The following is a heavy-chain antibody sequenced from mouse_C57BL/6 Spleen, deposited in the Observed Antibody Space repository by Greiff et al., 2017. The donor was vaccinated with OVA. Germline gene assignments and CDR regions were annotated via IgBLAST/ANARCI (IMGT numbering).Heavy chain of an antibody. CDR1: GYTFTDYE. J-gene: IGHJ2*01. D-gene: IGHD2-3*01. CDR2: IDPETGGT. V-gene: IGHV1-15*01. Sequence: VQLQQSGAELVRPGASVTLSCKASGYTFTDYEMHWVKQTPVHGLEWIGAIDPETGGTAYNQKFKGKAILTADKSSCTAYIELRSLTSEDAAVYYCTINDGYSGDYFDYWGQGTTLTVSS. CDR3: TINDGYSGDYFDY.